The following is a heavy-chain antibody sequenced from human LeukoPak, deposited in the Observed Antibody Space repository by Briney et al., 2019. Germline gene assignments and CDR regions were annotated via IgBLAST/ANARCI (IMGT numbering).Heavy chain of an antibody. D-gene: IGHD2-21*02. J-gene: IGHJ3*02. CDR1: GYTFTSYG. V-gene: IGHV1-18*01. Sequence: GASVKVSCKASGYTFTSYGISWVRQAPGQGLEWMGWISAYNGNTNYAQRLQGRVTMTTDTSTSTAYMELRSLRSDDTAVYYCARELVVVTVEDAFDIWGQGTMVTVSS. CDR3: ARELVVVTVEDAFDI. CDR2: ISAYNGNT.